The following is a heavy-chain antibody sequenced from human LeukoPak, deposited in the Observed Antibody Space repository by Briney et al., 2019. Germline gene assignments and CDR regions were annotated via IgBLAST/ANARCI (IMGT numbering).Heavy chain of an antibody. CDR3: ARALPKGAFDI. CDR1: GGSISSSNW. Sequence: PSETLSLTCTVSGGSISSSNWWSWVRQPPGKGLEWIGEIYHSGSTNYNPSLKSRVTISVDTSKNQFSLKLSSVTAADTAVYYCARALPKGAFDIWGQGTMVTVSS. CDR2: IYHSGST. V-gene: IGHV4-4*02. J-gene: IGHJ3*02.